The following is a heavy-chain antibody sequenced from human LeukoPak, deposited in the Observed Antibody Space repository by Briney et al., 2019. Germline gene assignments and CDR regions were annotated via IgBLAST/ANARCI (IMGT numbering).Heavy chain of an antibody. CDR2: IYYSGNT. Sequence: SETLSLTCTVSGVSISSSNSYWGWIRQPPGKGLEWIGSIYYSGNTYYNASLKSQVSISIDTSKNQFSLKLSSVTAADTAVYYCARHFFDWFRMKWFDPWGQGTLVTVSS. CDR1: GVSISSSNSY. CDR3: ARHFFDWFRMKWFDP. J-gene: IGHJ5*02. D-gene: IGHD3-9*01. V-gene: IGHV4-39*01.